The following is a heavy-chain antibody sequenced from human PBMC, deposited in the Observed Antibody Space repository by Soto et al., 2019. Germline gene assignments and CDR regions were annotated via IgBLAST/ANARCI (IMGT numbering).Heavy chain of an antibody. CDR2: INHSGST. J-gene: IGHJ4*02. Sequence: QVQLQQWGAGLLKPSETLSLTCAVYGGSFSGYYWSWIRQPPGKGLAWIGEINHSGSTNYNPSLKSRVTISVDTSRNQFSLKLSSVTAAETAVYYCAIDPSLIWTNGVCYRTLFEYWCQGTLVTVSS. D-gene: IGHD2-8*01. V-gene: IGHV4-34*01. CDR1: GGSFSGYY. CDR3: AIDPSLIWTNGVCYRTLFEY.